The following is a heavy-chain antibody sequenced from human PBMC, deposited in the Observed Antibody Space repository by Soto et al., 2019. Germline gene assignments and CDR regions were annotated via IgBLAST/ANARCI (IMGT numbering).Heavy chain of an antibody. J-gene: IGHJ4*02. V-gene: IGHV1-18*01. CDR2: ISAHNGNT. Sequence: QVHLVQSGAEVKKPGAPVKVSCKGSGYAFTTYGITWVRQAPGQGLEWMGWISAHNGNTNYAQKLQGRVTVTRDTSTSTAYMELRSLRSVDTAVYYCARGRYGDYWGQGALVTVSS. D-gene: IGHD1-1*01. CDR3: ARGRYGDY. CDR1: GYAFTTYG.